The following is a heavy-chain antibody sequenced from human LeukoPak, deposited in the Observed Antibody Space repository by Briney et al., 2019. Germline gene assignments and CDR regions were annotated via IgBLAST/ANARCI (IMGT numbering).Heavy chain of an antibody. Sequence: GGSLRLSCAASGFTFSSYGMHWVRQAPGKGLEWVSAISGSGGNTYYADSVKGRFTISRDNSKNTLYLQMNSLRVEDTAVYYCARDLAWGAFDYWGQGTLVTVSS. V-gene: IGHV3-23*01. CDR3: ARDLAWGAFDY. D-gene: IGHD7-27*01. CDR2: ISGSGGNT. J-gene: IGHJ4*02. CDR1: GFTFSSYG.